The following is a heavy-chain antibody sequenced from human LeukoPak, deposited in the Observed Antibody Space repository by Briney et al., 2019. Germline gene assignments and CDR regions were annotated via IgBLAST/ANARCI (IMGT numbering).Heavy chain of an antibody. J-gene: IGHJ2*01. CDR3: ARHWMAVAPYWYFDL. D-gene: IGHD6-19*01. Sequence: SEILSLTCTVSGGSISGFYWSWIRQPPGKGLEWIGYIYYSGSTNYNPSLKSRVTIAIDTSKNQFSLKLSSVTAADTAVYYCARHWMAVAPYWYFDLWGRGTLVTVSS. CDR1: GGSISGFY. V-gene: IGHV4-59*08. CDR2: IYYSGST.